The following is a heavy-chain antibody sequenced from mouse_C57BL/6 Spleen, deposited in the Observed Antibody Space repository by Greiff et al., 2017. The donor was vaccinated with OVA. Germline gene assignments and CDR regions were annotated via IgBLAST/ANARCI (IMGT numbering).Heavy chain of an antibody. V-gene: IGHV1-85*01. CDR1: GYTFTSYD. Sequence: VQLQQSGPELVKPGASVKLSCKASGYTFTSYDINWVKQRPGQGLEWIGWIYPRDGSPKYNEKFEGKATLTVDTSSSTAYMELHSLTSEDSAVYFCARDYYDYPVGYWGQGTTLTVSS. CDR3: ARDYYDYPVGY. D-gene: IGHD2-4*01. CDR2: IYPRDGSP. J-gene: IGHJ2*01.